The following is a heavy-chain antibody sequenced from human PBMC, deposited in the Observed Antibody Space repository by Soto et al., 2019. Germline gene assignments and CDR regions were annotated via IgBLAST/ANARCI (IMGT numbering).Heavy chain of an antibody. CDR1: GLSFSDYY. CDR2: ITSGAST. Sequence: TGGSLRLSCAASGLSFSDYYMSWIRQAPGKGLEWIAYITSGASTYYADSVKGRFTISRDNSKSTLYLQMNSLRAEDTALYYCAKGRSYYYYYGVDVWGQGTTVTVSS. V-gene: IGHV3-11*01. J-gene: IGHJ6*02. CDR3: AKGRSYYYYYGVDV.